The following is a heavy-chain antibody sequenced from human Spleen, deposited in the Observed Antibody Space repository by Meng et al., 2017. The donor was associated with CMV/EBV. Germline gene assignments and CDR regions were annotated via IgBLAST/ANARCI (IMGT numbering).Heavy chain of an antibody. Sequence: FSCYGMHWVRQAPGKGMEWVAVIWYDGSNKYYADSVKGRFTISRDNSKNTLYLQMNSLRAEDTAVYYCAKEGIDYYDSSGYQNWFDPWGQGTLVTVSS. CDR3: AKEGIDYYDSSGYQNWFDP. J-gene: IGHJ5*02. CDR2: IWYDGSNK. D-gene: IGHD3-22*01. CDR1: FSCYG. V-gene: IGHV3-33*06.